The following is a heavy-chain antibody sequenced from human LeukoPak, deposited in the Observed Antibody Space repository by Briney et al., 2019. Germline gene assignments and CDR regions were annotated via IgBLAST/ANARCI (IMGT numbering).Heavy chain of an antibody. CDR1: GFTFSSYW. V-gene: IGHV3-7*01. CDR3: ARVPTYYDSSGQRGPFDY. J-gene: IGHJ4*02. D-gene: IGHD3-22*01. CDR2: IKQDGSEK. Sequence: PGGSLRLSCAASGFTFSSYWMSWVRQAPGKGLEWVANIKQDGSEKYYVDSVKGRFTISRDNAKNSLYLQMNSLRAEDTAVYYCARVPTYYDSSGQRGPFDYWGQGTLVTVSS.